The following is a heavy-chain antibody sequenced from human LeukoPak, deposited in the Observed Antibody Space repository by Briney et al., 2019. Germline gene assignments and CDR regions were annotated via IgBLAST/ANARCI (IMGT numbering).Heavy chain of an antibody. CDR2: IYSGGST. Sequence: GGSLRLSCAASGFTVSSNYMSWVRQAPGKGLEWVSVIYSGGSTYYADSVKGRFTISRDNSKNTLYLQMNSLRAEDTAVYYCAREGANRVGSGYYENYYYYMDVWGKGTTVTVSS. CDR1: GFTVSSNY. V-gene: IGHV3-53*01. D-gene: IGHD3-22*01. CDR3: AREGANRVGSGYYENYYYYMDV. J-gene: IGHJ6*03.